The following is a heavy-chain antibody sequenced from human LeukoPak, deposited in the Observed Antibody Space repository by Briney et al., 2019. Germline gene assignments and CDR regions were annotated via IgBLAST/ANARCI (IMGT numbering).Heavy chain of an antibody. Sequence: TPSETLSLTCIVSGGSISSSSYYWGWIRQPPGKGLEWIGSIYYSGSTYYNPSLKSRVTISVDTSKNQFSLKLSSVTAADTAVYYCARQMLPPKYSGSYFADRAFDIWGQGTMVTVSS. V-gene: IGHV4-39*01. CDR2: IYYSGST. J-gene: IGHJ3*02. CDR1: GGSISSSSYY. D-gene: IGHD1-26*01. CDR3: ARQMLPPKYSGSYFADRAFDI.